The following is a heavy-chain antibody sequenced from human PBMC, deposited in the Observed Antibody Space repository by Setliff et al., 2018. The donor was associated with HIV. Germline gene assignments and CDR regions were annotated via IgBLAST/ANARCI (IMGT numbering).Heavy chain of an antibody. Sequence: LSLTCTVSGGSISSGNYYWNWIRQPAGKGLEWIGRIYISGSTNYNPSLESRVTISLDTSKNQFSLKLRSVTAADTAVYYCAREDYYDSSGDAFDIWGQGAMVTVS. CDR3: AREDYYDSSGDAFDI. V-gene: IGHV4-61*02. D-gene: IGHD3-22*01. CDR1: GGSISSGNYY. J-gene: IGHJ3*02. CDR2: IYISGST.